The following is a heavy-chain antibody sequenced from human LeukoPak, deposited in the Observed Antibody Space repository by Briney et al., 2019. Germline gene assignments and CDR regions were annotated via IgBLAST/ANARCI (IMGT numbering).Heavy chain of an antibody. CDR2: IYSGGST. CDR3: ARLVESPI. D-gene: IGHD3-16*01. CDR1: GFTFSSYA. J-gene: IGHJ3*02. V-gene: IGHV3-53*01. Sequence: PGGSLRLSCAASGFTFSSYAMSWVRQAPGKGLEWVSVIYSGGSTYYADSVKGRFTISRDNSKNTLYLQMNSLRAEDTAVYYCARLVESPIWGQGTMVTVSS.